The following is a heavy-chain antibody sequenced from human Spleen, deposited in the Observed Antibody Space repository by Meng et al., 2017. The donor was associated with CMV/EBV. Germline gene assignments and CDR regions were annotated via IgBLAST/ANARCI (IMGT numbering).Heavy chain of an antibody. J-gene: IGHJ4*02. V-gene: IGHV3-21*06. CDR3: ARGQREDYSKHLFGY. Sequence: GESLKISCTASGFTFSSYSMNWVRQVPGKGLEWVSSISSGGTYISYADSVKGRFTISRDNAKNSLSLQMNGLRAEDTALYYCARGQREDYSKHLFGYWGQGSLVTVSS. CDR1: GFTFSSYS. CDR2: ISSGGTYI. D-gene: IGHD4-11*01.